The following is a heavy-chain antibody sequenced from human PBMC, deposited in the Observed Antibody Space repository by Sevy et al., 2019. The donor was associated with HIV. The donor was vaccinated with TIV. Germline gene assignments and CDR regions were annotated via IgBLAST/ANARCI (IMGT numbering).Heavy chain of an antibody. J-gene: IGHJ6*02. CDR3: ARVVAYCSGGSCFPGYYYGMDV. V-gene: IGHV3-21*01. D-gene: IGHD2-15*01. Sequence: GGSLRLSCAASGFTFSNYNMNWVRQAPGKGLEWVSSSSSSSRYIYYADSMKGRFTISRDNAKNSLYLQMNSLRAEDTAVYYCARVVAYCSGGSCFPGYYYGMDVWGQGTTVTVSS. CDR2: SSSSSRYI. CDR1: GFTFSNYN.